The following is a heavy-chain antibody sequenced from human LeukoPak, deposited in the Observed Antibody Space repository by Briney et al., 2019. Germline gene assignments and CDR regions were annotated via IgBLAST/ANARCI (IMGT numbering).Heavy chain of an antibody. D-gene: IGHD3-10*01. Sequence: ASVKVSCKASGYTFTSYGISWVRQAPGQGLEWMAWISAYNGNTNYAQKLQGRVTMTTDTSTSTAYMELRSLRSDDTAVYYCARDLVWFGELQPRYFDYWGQGTLVTVSS. V-gene: IGHV1-18*04. CDR3: ARDLVWFGELQPRYFDY. J-gene: IGHJ4*02. CDR1: GYTFTSYG. CDR2: ISAYNGNT.